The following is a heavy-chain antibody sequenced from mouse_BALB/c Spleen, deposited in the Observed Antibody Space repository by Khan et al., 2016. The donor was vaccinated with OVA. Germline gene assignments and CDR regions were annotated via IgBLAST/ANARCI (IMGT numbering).Heavy chain of an antibody. D-gene: IGHD2-14*01. CDR3: TREAYRYDEYYFAY. Sequence: EVQVVESGGGTVKPGGSLKLSCAVSGFTFSSFVMSWVRQTPEKRLEWVASISSGGSTYYPDRVKGRFTISRDNARNIVYLQMSSLRSEDMAIYYFTREAYRYDEYYFAYWGQGTTLIVSS. CDR1: GFTFSSFV. V-gene: IGHV5-6-5*01. J-gene: IGHJ2*01. CDR2: ISSGGST.